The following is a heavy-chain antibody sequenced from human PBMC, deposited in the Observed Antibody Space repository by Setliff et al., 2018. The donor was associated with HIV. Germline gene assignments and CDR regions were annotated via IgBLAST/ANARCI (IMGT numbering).Heavy chain of an antibody. J-gene: IGHJ6*03. V-gene: IGHV4-39*01. D-gene: IGHD1-26*01. CDR3: ARIVRWELVATSTFFYYYMDV. CDR2: IYYRGNT. Sequence: SETLSLTCTVSGDSIGSSSYYWAWIRQPPGKGLEWIGSIYYRGNTYYNPSLKSRVATSVDTSKNQFSLKLSSVTAADTAVYYCARIVRWELVATSTFFYYYMDVWGKGTTVTVSS. CDR1: GDSIGSSSYY.